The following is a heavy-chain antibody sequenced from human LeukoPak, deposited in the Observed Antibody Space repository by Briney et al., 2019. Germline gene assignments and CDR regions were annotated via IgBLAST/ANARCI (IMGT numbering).Heavy chain of an antibody. CDR3: ARVPDSGYYYYYYYMDV. Sequence: GGSLRLSCAASGFTFSSYEMNWVRQAPGKGLEWVSYISSSGSTIYYADSVKGRFTISRDNAKNSLYLQMNSLRAEDTAVYYCARVPDSGYYYYYYYMDVWGKGTTVTVSS. D-gene: IGHD3-22*01. J-gene: IGHJ6*03. CDR1: GFTFSSYE. V-gene: IGHV3-48*03. CDR2: ISSSGSTI.